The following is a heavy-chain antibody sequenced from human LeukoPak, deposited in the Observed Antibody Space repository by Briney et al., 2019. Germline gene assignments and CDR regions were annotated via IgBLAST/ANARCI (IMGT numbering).Heavy chain of an antibody. D-gene: IGHD1-26*01. Sequence: GASVKVSCAVSGYTLTELSMHWVRQAPGKGLEWMGGFDPEDDETIYAQKFQGRVTMTEDTSTDTAYVELSSLRSEDTAVYYCGRAYSGSYLIVFDIWGQGKTVTV. CDR3: GRAYSGSYLIVFDI. V-gene: IGHV1-24*01. CDR2: FDPEDDET. J-gene: IGHJ3*02. CDR1: GYTLTELS.